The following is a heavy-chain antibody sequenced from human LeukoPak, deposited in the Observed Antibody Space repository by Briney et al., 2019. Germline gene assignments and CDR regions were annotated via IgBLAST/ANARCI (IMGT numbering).Heavy chain of an antibody. V-gene: IGHV3-15*01. Sequence: GGSLRLSCAASGFSFSSFALTWVRQTPGKGLEWVGRIKSKTDGGTTDYAAPVKGRFTISRDDSKNTLYLQMNSLKTEDTAVYYCTAAGGIYDYWGQGTLVTVSS. CDR1: GFSFSSFA. CDR3: TAAGGIYDY. D-gene: IGHD2/OR15-2a*01. CDR2: IKSKTDGGTT. J-gene: IGHJ4*02.